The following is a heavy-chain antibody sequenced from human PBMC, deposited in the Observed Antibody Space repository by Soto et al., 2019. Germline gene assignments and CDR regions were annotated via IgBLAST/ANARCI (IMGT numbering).Heavy chain of an antibody. CDR2: LYRNDDK. V-gene: IGHV2-5*01. J-gene: IGHJ3*02. CDR3: AHWSIMITFWGVIARPNDAFDI. Sequence: GSGPTLPNPTQTLTLPCTFSGFSLSTSGLGVGWIRQPPGKPLERLALLYRNDDKRYSPSLKSRLTITKDTSKNQVVLTMTNMDPVDTATYYCAHWSIMITFWGVIARPNDAFDIWGQGTMVTVSS. CDR1: GFSLSTSGLG. D-gene: IGHD3-16*02.